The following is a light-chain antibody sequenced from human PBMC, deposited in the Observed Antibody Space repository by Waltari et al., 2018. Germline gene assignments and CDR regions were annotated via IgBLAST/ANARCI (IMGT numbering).Light chain of an antibody. V-gene: IGKV3-20*01. CDR2: GAS. Sequence: EIVLTQSPGTLSLSPGERATLSCRASQSVSSSYVAWYQQKPGQAPRLLIYGASSRATGIPDRLSGSGSGTDFTLTISRLEPEDFAVYYCQQYGSSPLTFGQGTKVEIK. J-gene: IGKJ1*01. CDR1: QSVSSSY. CDR3: QQYGSSPLT.